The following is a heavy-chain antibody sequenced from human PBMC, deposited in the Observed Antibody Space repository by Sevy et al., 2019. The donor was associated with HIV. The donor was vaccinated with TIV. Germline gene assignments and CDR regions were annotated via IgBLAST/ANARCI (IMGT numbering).Heavy chain of an antibody. CDR3: VQLVAASALFDS. Sequence: SETLSLTCTVSGGSISSSDYSWGWIRQPPGKGLEWIGCIYNSEQTYYNPSLKSRITIFVDTSQNHFSLRLTSVTAADAGVYYCVQLVAASALFDSWGQGTLVTVSS. CDR1: GGSISSSDYS. J-gene: IGHJ4*02. CDR2: IYNSEQT. V-gene: IGHV4-39*02. D-gene: IGHD2-15*01.